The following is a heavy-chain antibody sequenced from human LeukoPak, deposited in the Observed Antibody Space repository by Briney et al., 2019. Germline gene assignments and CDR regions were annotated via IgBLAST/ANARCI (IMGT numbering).Heavy chain of an antibody. J-gene: IGHJ3*02. D-gene: IGHD7-27*01. CDR2: ISSSSSYI. CDR3: ARELGAFGI. Sequence: GGSLRLSCAASGFTFSSYTMNWVRQAPGKGLEWVSSISSSSSYIYYADSLKGRFTISRDNAKNSLYLQMNSLRAEDTAVYYCARELGAFGIWGQGTMVTVSS. CDR1: GFTFSSYT. V-gene: IGHV3-21*01.